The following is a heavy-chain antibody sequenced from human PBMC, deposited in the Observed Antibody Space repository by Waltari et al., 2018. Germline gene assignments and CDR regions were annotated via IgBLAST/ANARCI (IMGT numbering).Heavy chain of an antibody. V-gene: IGHV4-38-2*01. CDR3: ASPIFGVVNTGGPFDY. CDR1: GYSISSGYY. J-gene: IGHJ4*02. CDR2: IYHSGST. Sequence: QVQLQESGPGLVKPSETLSLTCAVAGYSISSGYYWGWIRQPPWKGLEWIGSIYHSGSTYYIPSLKSRVTISVDTSKNQFSLKLSSVTAADTAVYYCASPIFGVVNTGGPFDYWGQGTLVTVSS. D-gene: IGHD3-3*01.